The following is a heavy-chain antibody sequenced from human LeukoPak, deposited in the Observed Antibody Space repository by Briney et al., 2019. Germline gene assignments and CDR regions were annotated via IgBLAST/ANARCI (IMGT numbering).Heavy chain of an antibody. D-gene: IGHD2-8*01. CDR1: GGSFSGYY. CDR3: ARGGYCTNGVCYTIAAARRYYFDY. CDR2: INHSGST. Sequence: PSETLSLTCAVYGGSFSGYYWSWIRQPPGKGLEWIGEINHSGSTNYNPSLKSRVTISVDTSKNQFSLKLSSVTAADTAVYYCARGGYCTNGVCYTIAAARRYYFDYWGQGTLVTLSS. J-gene: IGHJ4*02. V-gene: IGHV4-34*01.